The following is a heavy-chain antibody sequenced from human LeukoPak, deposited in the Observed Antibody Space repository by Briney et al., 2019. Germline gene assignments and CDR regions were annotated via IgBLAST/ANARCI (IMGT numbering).Heavy chain of an antibody. D-gene: IGHD5-18*01. CDR3: ARGPIQLWIHNAMDV. V-gene: IGHV3-49*04. Sequence: GGSLRLSCSTSGFTFGDHAMSWVRQALGKGLEWVGFIRSKAYRGTTEYAPSVRGRFSISRDDSNSIAYLQMNTLQTEDTAVYYCARGPIQLWIHNAMDVWGQGTTVTVSS. J-gene: IGHJ6*02. CDR1: GFTFGDHA. CDR2: IRSKAYRGTT.